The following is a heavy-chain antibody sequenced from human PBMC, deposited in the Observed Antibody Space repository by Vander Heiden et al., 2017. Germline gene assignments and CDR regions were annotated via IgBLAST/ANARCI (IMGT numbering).Heavy chain of an antibody. V-gene: IGHV3-30*18. Sequence: QVQLVECGGGVVQPGRYRRLLCAVSCCSFSSYGMQWVCQAPGKGLEWVAVISHDGNNQYYADSVKGRFTISRDNSKNTLYLQMNSLRAEDTAVDYCAKAVQGYSGFYYYYRGMDVWGQGTTVTVSS. J-gene: IGHJ6*02. D-gene: IGHD2-15*01. CDR3: AKAVQGYSGFYYYYRGMDV. CDR1: CCSFSSYG. CDR2: ISHDGNNQ.